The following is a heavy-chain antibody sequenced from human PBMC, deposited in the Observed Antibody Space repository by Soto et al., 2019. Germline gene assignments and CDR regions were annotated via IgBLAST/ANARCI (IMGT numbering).Heavy chain of an antibody. V-gene: IGHV4-39*01. CDR1: GGSISSSSYY. CDR2: IYYSGST. J-gene: IGHJ4*02. D-gene: IGHD2-8*01. Sequence: PSETLSLTCTVSGGSISSSSYYWGWIRQPPGKGLEWIGSIYYSGSTYYNPSLKSRVTISVDTSKNQFSLKLSSVTAADTAVYYCARSFHPDKRKTVYDYWGQGTLVTVSS. CDR3: ARSFHPDKRKTVYDY.